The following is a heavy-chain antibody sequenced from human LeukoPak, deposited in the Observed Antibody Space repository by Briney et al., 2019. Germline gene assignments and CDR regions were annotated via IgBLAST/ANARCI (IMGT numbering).Heavy chain of an antibody. Sequence: SETLSLTCTVSGGSISSYYWSWIRQPPGKGLEWIGYIYYSGSTNYNPSLKSRVTISVDTSKNQFSLKLSSVTAADTAVYYCARGLPELRSTFGVVTNPFDYWGQGTLVTVSS. V-gene: IGHV4-59*01. CDR1: GGSISSYY. CDR2: IYYSGST. D-gene: IGHD3-3*01. CDR3: ARGLPELRSTFGVVTNPFDY. J-gene: IGHJ4*02.